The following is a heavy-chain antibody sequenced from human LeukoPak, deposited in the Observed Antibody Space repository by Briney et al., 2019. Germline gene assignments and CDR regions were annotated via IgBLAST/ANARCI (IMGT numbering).Heavy chain of an antibody. V-gene: IGHV4-59*02. D-gene: IGHD4-17*01. CDR3: ARENGDYALDY. J-gene: IGHJ4*02. CDR1: GTTVSIDY. Sequence: PSETLSLTCTVSGTTVSIDYWSWIRQPPGKGLEWVGSIHHSGSSRYNSSLNNRVTISLDKSKNQFSLSLTSVTVADTAVYYCARENGDYALDYWGQGTLVTVSS. CDR2: IHHSGSS.